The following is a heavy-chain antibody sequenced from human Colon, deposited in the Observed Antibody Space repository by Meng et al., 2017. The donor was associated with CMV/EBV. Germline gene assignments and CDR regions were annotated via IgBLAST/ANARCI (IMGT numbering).Heavy chain of an antibody. D-gene: IGHD2-8*02. CDR1: TCGDKG. J-gene: IGHJ5*02. CDR3: ARVGCAGGTCFSGWFDP. Sequence: TCGDKGITWVRQAPGQGVEWMGGIITVFGKTSYAQKFQGRVTVTTDEFTTTVFMELSSLRSEDTAVYYCARVGCAGGTCFSGWFDPWGQGTLVTVSS. CDR2: IITVFGKT. V-gene: IGHV1-69*05.